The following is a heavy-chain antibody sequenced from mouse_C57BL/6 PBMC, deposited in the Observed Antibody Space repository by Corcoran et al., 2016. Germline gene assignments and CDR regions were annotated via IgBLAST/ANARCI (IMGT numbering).Heavy chain of an antibody. Sequence: QVQLKQSGAELVRPGASVKLSCKASGYTFTDYYINWVKQRPGQGLEWIARIYPGSGNTYYNEKFEGKATLTAEKSSSTAYMQLSSLTSEDSAVYFCAVHGIIDGSSYRYWGQGTTLTVSS. CDR2: IYPGSGNT. J-gene: IGHJ2*01. CDR1: GYTFTDYY. D-gene: IGHD1-1*01. V-gene: IGHV1-76*01. CDR3: AVHGIIDGSSYRY.